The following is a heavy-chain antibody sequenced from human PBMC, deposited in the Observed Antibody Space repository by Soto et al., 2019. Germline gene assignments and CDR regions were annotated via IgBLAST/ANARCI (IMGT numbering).Heavy chain of an antibody. D-gene: IGHD3-22*01. CDR2: ISSSGSTI. CDR1: GFTFSSYE. V-gene: IGHV3-48*03. J-gene: IGHJ6*02. Sequence: PGGSLRLSCAASGFTFSSYEMNWVRQAPGKGLEWVSYISSSGSTIYYADSVKGRFTISRDNAKNSLYLQMNSLRAEDTAVYYCARDRVNSGYYYGYYYYYGMDVWGQGTTVTVSS. CDR3: ARDRVNSGYYYGYYYYYGMDV.